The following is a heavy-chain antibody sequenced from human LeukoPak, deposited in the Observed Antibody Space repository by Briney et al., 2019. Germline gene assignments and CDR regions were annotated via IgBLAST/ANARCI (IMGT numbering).Heavy chain of an antibody. D-gene: IGHD3-16*01. CDR3: ATDLNWVAY. J-gene: IGHJ4*02. V-gene: IGHV3-7*01. Sequence: PGESLRLSCVGSGITNYWMTWVRQAPGKGLESVANINQDSSERYYLDSVKGRFTISRDNTKSSLFLQMNSLRVEDTGIYYCATDLNWVAYWGQGARVTASS. CDR1: GITNYW. CDR2: INQDSSER.